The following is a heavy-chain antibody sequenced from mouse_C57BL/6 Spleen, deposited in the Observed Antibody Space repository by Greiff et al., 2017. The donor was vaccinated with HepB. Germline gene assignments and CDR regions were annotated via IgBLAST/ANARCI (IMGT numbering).Heavy chain of an antibody. CDR3: VYGSSYPFAY. Sequence: QVQLQQSGAELVRPGTSVKVSCKASGYAFTNYLIEWVKQRPGQGLEWIGVINPGSGGTNYNEKFKGKATLTADKSSSTAYMQLSSLTSEDSAVYFCVYGSSYPFAYWGQGTLVTVS. CDR1: GYAFTNYL. D-gene: IGHD1-1*01. CDR2: INPGSGGT. V-gene: IGHV1-54*01. J-gene: IGHJ3*01.